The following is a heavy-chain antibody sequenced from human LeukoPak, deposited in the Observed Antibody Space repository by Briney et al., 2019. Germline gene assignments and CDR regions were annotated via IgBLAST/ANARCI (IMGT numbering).Heavy chain of an antibody. CDR1: GASISSGYW. V-gene: IGHV4-4*02. J-gene: IGHJ5*01. D-gene: IGHD6-19*01. CDR2: IYHSGST. CDR3: AREGGRQWLVSGALDS. Sequence: PSGTLSLTCAVSGASISSGYWWSWVRQPPGKGLEWIGEIYHSGSTNHNPSLKSRVTISMDTSKNQYSLKMTSVTAADTAVYYCAREGGRQWLVSGALDSWGQGTLVTVSS.